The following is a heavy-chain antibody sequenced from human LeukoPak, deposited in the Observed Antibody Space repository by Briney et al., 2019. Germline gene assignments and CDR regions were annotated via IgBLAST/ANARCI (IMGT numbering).Heavy chain of an antibody. J-gene: IGHJ4*02. CDR2: INPNTDGT. Sequence: ASVKVSCKASGYTFTDYFIHWVRQAPGQGLEWMGWINPNTDGTNYAQKFQGRLTMTRDRSISTTYMELSRLRSDDTAVYYCAREYSSSSLYYWGQGILVTVSS. CDR1: GYTFTDYF. CDR3: AREYSSSSLYY. V-gene: IGHV1-2*02. D-gene: IGHD6-6*01.